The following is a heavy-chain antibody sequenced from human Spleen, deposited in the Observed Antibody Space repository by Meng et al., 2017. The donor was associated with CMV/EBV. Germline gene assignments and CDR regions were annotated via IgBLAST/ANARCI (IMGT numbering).Heavy chain of an antibody. D-gene: IGHD2-21*01. Sequence: SISSGGYYWTWIRQHPGKGLEWIGYIYNSESTYYNPSFKSRVTISLDTSRNQFSLRLISVTAADTAVYFCVRGGTYCGGDCYSPFDPWGQGTLVTVSS. V-gene: IGHV4-31*02. CDR3: VRGGTYCGGDCYSPFDP. CDR2: IYNSEST. J-gene: IGHJ5*01. CDR1: SISSGGYY.